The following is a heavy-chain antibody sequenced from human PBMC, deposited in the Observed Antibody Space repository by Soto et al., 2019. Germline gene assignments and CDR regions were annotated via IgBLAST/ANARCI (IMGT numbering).Heavy chain of an antibody. J-gene: IGHJ3*02. CDR2: IYHSGST. D-gene: IGHD6-13*01. CDR1: SGSISSSNW. V-gene: IGHV4-4*02. CDR3: ARAMRVYSSRLKNAFDI. Sequence: QVQLQESGPGLVKPSGTLSLTCAVSSGSISSSNWWSWVRQPPGKGLEWIGEIYHSGSTNYNPFLKSRVTISVDKSKNQFSLKLSSVTAADTAVYYCARAMRVYSSRLKNAFDIWGQGTMVTVSS.